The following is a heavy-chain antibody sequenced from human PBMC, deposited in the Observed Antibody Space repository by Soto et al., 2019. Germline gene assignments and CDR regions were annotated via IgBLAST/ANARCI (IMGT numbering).Heavy chain of an antibody. Sequence: QVRLVQSGAEVKKPGSSVKVSCKASGGTFSNHAINWVRQAPGQGPEWMGVIILPFGTPNYAQRFQGRVTITADESMTTANMELNGLRSEDTAVYYCARGPDYAGYIDDWGQGSLVTVSS. CDR1: GGTFSNHA. CDR2: IILPFGTP. D-gene: IGHD4-17*01. J-gene: IGHJ4*02. V-gene: IGHV1-69*13. CDR3: ARGPDYAGYIDD.